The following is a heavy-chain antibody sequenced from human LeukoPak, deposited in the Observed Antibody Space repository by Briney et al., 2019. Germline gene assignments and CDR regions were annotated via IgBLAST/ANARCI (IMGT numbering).Heavy chain of an antibody. CDR3: ASSERGFLGPNTYYFDY. CDR1: GGSISSYY. V-gene: IGHV4-59*01. J-gene: IGHJ4*02. Sequence: SETLSLTCTVSGGSISSYYWSWIRQPPGKGLEWIGYIYYSGSTNYNPSPKSRVTISVDTSKNQFSLKLSSVTAADTAVYYCASSERGFLGPNTYYFDYWGQGTLVTVSS. CDR2: IYYSGST. D-gene: IGHD3-3*01.